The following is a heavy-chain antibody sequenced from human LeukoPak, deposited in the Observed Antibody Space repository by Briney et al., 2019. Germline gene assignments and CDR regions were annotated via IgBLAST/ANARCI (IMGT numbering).Heavy chain of an antibody. CDR1: GGSISSSSYY. CDR2: IYYSGST. Sequence: PSETLSLTCTVSGGSISSSSYYWGWIRQPPGKVQEWIGSIYYSGSTYYNPSLKSRVTISVDTSKNQFSLKLSSVTAADTAVYYCARLPTTVTSFDYWGQGTLVTVSS. CDR3: ARLPTTVTSFDY. V-gene: IGHV4-39*01. J-gene: IGHJ4*02. D-gene: IGHD4-17*01.